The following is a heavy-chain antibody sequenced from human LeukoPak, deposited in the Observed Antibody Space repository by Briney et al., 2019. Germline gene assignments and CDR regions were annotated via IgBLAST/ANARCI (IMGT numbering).Heavy chain of an antibody. D-gene: IGHD6-13*01. J-gene: IGHJ4*02. Sequence: GSSVKVSCKASGGTFSSYAISWVRQAPGQGLEWMGRIIPSLGIANYAQKFQGRVTITADKSTSTAYMELSSLRSEDTAVYYCARGDSSSWLIFDYWGQGTLVTVSS. V-gene: IGHV1-69*04. CDR1: GGTFSSYA. CDR2: IIPSLGIA. CDR3: ARGDSSSWLIFDY.